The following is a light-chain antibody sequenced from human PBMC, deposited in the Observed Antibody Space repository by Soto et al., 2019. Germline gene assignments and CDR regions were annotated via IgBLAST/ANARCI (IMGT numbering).Light chain of an antibody. CDR1: QSISGSY. V-gene: IGKV3-11*01. CDR2: DAS. Sequence: EIVLTQAPGTLSLSPGERATLSCRASQSISGSYLAWYQQKPDQAPRLLIYDASNRATGIPARFSGSGSGTDFTLTISSLEPEDFAVYYCHQRQYWPPITFGQGTRLEIK. CDR3: HQRQYWPPIT. J-gene: IGKJ5*01.